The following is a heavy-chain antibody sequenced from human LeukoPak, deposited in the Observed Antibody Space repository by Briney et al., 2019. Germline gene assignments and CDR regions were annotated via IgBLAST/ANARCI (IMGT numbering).Heavy chain of an antibody. J-gene: IGHJ3*02. Sequence: GGSLRLSSAAAGFSFDDYGMSWVRQAPGKGLEWVSGINWNGGSTGYADSVKGRFTISRDNAKNSLYLQVNSLRAEDTALYYCARDFLPLVDDAFDIWGQGTMVTVSS. CDR1: GFSFDDYG. CDR3: ARDFLPLVDDAFDI. CDR2: INWNGGST. V-gene: IGHV3-20*04. D-gene: IGHD2-15*01.